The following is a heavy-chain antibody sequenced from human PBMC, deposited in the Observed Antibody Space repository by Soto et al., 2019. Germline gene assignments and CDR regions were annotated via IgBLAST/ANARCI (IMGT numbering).Heavy chain of an antibody. CDR1: GISVSASDYY. Sequence: SETLSLTCTVSGISVSASDYYWGWVRQPPGKGLDWIGNIYYSGSTFYNPSLRSRVTLSVDTSKNQFSLRLNSVTAADTAVYFCAGFVVPASRNSDFDYWGQGTLVTVSS. V-gene: IGHV4-39*01. CDR2: IYYSGST. CDR3: AGFVVPASRNSDFDY. D-gene: IGHD2-15*01. J-gene: IGHJ4*02.